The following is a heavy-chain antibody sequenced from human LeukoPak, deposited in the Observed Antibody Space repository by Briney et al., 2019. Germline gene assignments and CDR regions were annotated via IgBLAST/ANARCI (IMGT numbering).Heavy chain of an antibody. D-gene: IGHD1-26*01. V-gene: IGHV3-21*01. CDR1: GFTFSSYS. J-gene: IGHJ4*02. Sequence: GGSLRLSCAAFGFTFSSYSMNWVRQAPGKGLEWVSSISSSSSYIYYADSVKGRFTISRDNAKNSLYLQMNSLRAEDTAVYYCARYLWDAFDYWGQGTLVTVSS. CDR2: ISSSSSYI. CDR3: ARYLWDAFDY.